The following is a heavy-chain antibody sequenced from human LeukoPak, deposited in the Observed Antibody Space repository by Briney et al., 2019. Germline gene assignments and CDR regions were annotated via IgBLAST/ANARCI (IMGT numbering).Heavy chain of an antibody. Sequence: GGSLRLSCAASQFTFRNYWMHWVRQIPGRGLVWVSRIDSDGSGTSYADSVKGRFTISRDNAKKSLYLQMNNLRAEDTAVYYCSGDYGDVDYWGQGTLVTVTS. CDR3: SGDYGDVDY. D-gene: IGHD3-22*01. CDR1: QFTFRNYW. V-gene: IGHV3-74*01. CDR2: IDSDGSGT. J-gene: IGHJ4*02.